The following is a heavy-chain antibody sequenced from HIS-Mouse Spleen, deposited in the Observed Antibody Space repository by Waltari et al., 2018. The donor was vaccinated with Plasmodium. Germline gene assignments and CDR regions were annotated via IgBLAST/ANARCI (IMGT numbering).Heavy chain of an antibody. CDR3: ARDRRLAFDY. J-gene: IGHJ4*02. CDR2: RSYDGSNK. CDR1: GFTFNSYA. Sequence: QVQLVESGGGVVQPGRSLRLSCAASGFTFNSYAIHWVRQAPGKGLEWVAVRSYDGSNKYDADSVKGRFTISRDNSKNTLYLQMNSLRAEDTAVYYCARDRRLAFDYWGQGTLVTVSS. V-gene: IGHV3-30-3*01. D-gene: IGHD2-15*01.